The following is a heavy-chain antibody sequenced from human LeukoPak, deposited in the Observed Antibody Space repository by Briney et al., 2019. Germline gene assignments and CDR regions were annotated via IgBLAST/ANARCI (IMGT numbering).Heavy chain of an antibody. V-gene: IGHV3-48*03. CDR1: GFTFSDYV. CDR3: ARLGYCSAGSCYSLDY. J-gene: IGHJ4*02. Sequence: PGGSLRLSCAASGFTFSDYVMNWVRQAPGKGLEWVSYISSSGSTIFYADSMKGRFTTSRDNAKNSLYLQMKSLRAEDTAVYYCARLGYCSAGSCYSLDYWGQGTLVTVSS. D-gene: IGHD2-15*01. CDR2: ISSSGSTI.